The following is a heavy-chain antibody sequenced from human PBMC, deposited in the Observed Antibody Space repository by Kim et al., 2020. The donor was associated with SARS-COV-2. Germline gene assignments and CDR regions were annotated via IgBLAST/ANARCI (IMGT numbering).Heavy chain of an antibody. CDR1: GGSISSSSYY. J-gene: IGHJ2*01. CDR3: ASQSNNSSSWYGGGQGWYFDI. V-gene: IGHV4-39*01. Sequence: SETLSLTCTVSGGSISSSSYYWGWIRQPPGKGLEWIGSIYYSGSTYYNPSLKSRVTISVDTSKNQFSLKLSSVTAADTAVYYCASQSNNSSSWYGGGQGWYFDIWGRGTLVTVSS. D-gene: IGHD6-13*01. CDR2: IYYSGST.